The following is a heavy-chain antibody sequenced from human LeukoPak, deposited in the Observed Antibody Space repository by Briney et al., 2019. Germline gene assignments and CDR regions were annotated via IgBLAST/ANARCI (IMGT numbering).Heavy chain of an antibody. D-gene: IGHD6-13*01. CDR1: GFTFSSYA. J-gene: IGHJ4*02. Sequence: GGSLRLSCAASGFTFSSYAMHWVRQAPSKGLEWVTVISYDGSNKYYADSVKGRFTISRDNSKNTLYLQMNSLRAEDTAVYYCARTPSSNWYYFDYWGQGTLVTVSS. CDR3: ARTPSSNWYYFDY. CDR2: ISYDGSNK. V-gene: IGHV3-30-3*01.